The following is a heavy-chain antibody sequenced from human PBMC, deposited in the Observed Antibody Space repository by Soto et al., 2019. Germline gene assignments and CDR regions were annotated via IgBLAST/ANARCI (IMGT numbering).Heavy chain of an antibody. J-gene: IGHJ6*02. CDR1: GFTFSSYW. V-gene: IGHV3-7*03. CDR3: ASLPAPQFYGMDV. Sequence: EVQLVESGGGLVQPGGSLRLSCAASGFTFSSYWMSWVRQAPGKGLEWVANIKQDGSEKYYVDSVKGRFTISRDNAKNSLKLQMNSLRAEDTAVYYCASLPAPQFYGMDVWGQGTTVTVSS. CDR2: IKQDGSEK. D-gene: IGHD2-2*01.